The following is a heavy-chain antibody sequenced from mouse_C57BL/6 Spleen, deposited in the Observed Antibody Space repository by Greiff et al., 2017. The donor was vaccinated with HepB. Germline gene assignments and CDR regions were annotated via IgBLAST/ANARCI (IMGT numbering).Heavy chain of an antibody. D-gene: IGHD3-1*01. CDR1: GYTFTSYW. J-gene: IGHJ1*03. V-gene: IGHV1-52*01. Sequence: QVQLKQPGAELVRPGSSVKLSCKASGYTFTSYWMHWVKQRPIQGLEWIGNIDPSDSETHYNQKFKDKATLTVDKSSSTAYMQLSSLTSEDSAVYYCARRAHYWYFDVWGTGTTVTVSS. CDR3: ARRAHYWYFDV. CDR2: IDPSDSET.